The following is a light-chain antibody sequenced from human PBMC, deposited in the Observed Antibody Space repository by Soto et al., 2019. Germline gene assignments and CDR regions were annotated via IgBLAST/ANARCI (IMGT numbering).Light chain of an antibody. CDR2: AAS. CDR1: QSISKY. CDR3: QQSYTTPRT. Sequence: DIQMTQSPSSLSASVGDRVTITCRASQSISKYVNWYQHKPGKAPTVLIHAASSLQSGVPSRFSGSGSGTDFTLTISSLQPEDFATYYCQQSYTTPRTFGQGTKVDIK. V-gene: IGKV1-39*01. J-gene: IGKJ1*01.